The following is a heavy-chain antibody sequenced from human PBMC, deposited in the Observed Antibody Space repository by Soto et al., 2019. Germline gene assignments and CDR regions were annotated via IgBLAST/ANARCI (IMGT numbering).Heavy chain of an antibody. D-gene: IGHD2-2*02. Sequence: GGSLRLSCPSSGFTFSSYAMSWLRQGPGKGLEWVSAISGSGGSTYYADSVKGRFTISRDNSKNTLYLQMNSLRAEDTAVYYCANDGYPHRYGSSTTCYTSYYYYGMDVWGQGTTVTVSS. J-gene: IGHJ6*02. CDR2: ISGSGGST. CDR3: ANDGYPHRYGSSTTCYTSYYYYGMDV. V-gene: IGHV3-23*01. CDR1: GFTFSSYA.